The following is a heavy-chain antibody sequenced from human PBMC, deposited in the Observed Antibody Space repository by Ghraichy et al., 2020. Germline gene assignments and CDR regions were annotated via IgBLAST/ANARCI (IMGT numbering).Heavy chain of an antibody. CDR1: GFTFSSYS. CDR2: ISSSSSYI. V-gene: IGHV3-21*01. CDR3: ARPLHMDYIWGSYRLGAFDI. D-gene: IGHD3-16*02. J-gene: IGHJ3*02. Sequence: GSLRLSCAASGFTFSSYSMNWVRQAPGKGLEWVSSISSSSSYIYYADSVKGRFTISRDNAKNSLYLQMNSLRAEDTAVYYCARPLHMDYIWGSYRLGAFDIWGQGTMVTVSS.